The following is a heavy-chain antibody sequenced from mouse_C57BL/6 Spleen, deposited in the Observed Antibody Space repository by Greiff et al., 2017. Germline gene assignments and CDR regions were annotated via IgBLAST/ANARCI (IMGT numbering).Heavy chain of an antibody. CDR2: IHPNSGST. CDR1: GYTFTSYW. Sequence: QVHVKQPGAELVKPGASVKLSCKASGYTFTSYWMHWVKQRPGQGLEWIGMIHPNSGSTNYNEKFKSKATLTVDKSSTTAYMQLCSLTSEDSSVYYCTREITTVVAKAMDYWCQGTSVTVSS. D-gene: IGHD1-1*01. CDR3: TREITTVVAKAMDY. J-gene: IGHJ4*01. V-gene: IGHV1-64*01.